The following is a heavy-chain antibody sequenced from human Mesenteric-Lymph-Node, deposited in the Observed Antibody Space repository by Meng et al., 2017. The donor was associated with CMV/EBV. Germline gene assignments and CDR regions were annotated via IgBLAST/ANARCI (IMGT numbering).Heavy chain of an antibody. CDR3: ARTYSGSYDY. V-gene: IGHV1-46*01. Sequence: ASVKVSCKASGYTLTIYYMHWVRQAPGQGLEWMGIINPSGGRTTYAQKFQGRVSMTRDTSTSTVYMELTSLRSEDTAVYYCARTYSGSYDYWGQGTLVTVSS. CDR1: GYTLTIYY. J-gene: IGHJ4*02. CDR2: INPSGGRT. D-gene: IGHD1-26*01.